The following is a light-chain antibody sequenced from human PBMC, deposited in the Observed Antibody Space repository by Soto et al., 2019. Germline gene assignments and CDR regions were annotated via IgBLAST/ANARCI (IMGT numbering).Light chain of an antibody. Sequence: QAVVTQEPSLTVSPGGTVPLTCASSTGAVTSGYYANLVQQKPGQAPRALIYGTSNKHSWTPARFSGSLLGGKAVLTLSGVQPEDEAEYYCLLYYGGAVVFGGGTKLTVL. CDR2: GTS. CDR1: TGAVTSGYY. V-gene: IGLV7-43*01. J-gene: IGLJ2*01. CDR3: LLYYGGAVV.